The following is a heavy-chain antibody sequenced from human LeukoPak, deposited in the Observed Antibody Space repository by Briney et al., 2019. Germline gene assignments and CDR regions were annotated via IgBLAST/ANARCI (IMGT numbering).Heavy chain of an antibody. V-gene: IGHV1-2*02. CDR1: GYTFTDYY. J-gene: IGHJ4*02. D-gene: IGHD6-13*01. CDR3: ARVPGPYTTSRFDY. CDR2: IDPNSGGT. Sequence: ASVRVSCKTSGYTFTDYYLHWVRQAPGQGLEWMGRIDPNSGGTNYAQKFQVRVTVTRDTSISTVYMELSGLRSDDTAVYYWARVPGPYTTSRFDYWGQGSLVTGSS.